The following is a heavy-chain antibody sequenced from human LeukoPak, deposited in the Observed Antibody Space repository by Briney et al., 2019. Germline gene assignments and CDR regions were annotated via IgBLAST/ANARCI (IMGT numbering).Heavy chain of an antibody. D-gene: IGHD3-22*01. J-gene: IGHJ4*02. CDR1: GFTFSSYG. CDR3: AKDSSGYAFDY. CDR2: ISYDGSNK. Sequence: GGSLRLSCAASGFTFSSYGMHWVRQARGKGLEWVAVISYDGSNKYYADSVKGRFTISRDNSKNTLYLQMNSLRAEDTAVYYCAKDSSGYAFDYWGQGTLVTVSS. V-gene: IGHV3-30*18.